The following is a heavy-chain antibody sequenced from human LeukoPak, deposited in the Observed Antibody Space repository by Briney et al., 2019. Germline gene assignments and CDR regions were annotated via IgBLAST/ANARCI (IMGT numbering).Heavy chain of an antibody. CDR3: AKDNIVVVPAARFDY. J-gene: IGHJ4*02. CDR1: GFTFGDYA. CDR2: IYSGGST. D-gene: IGHD2-2*01. V-gene: IGHV3-23*03. Sequence: GGSLRLSCTASGFTFGDYAMSWFRQAPGKGLEWVSVIYSGGSTYYADSVKGRFTISRDNSKNTLYLQMNSLRAEDTAVYYCAKDNIVVVPAARFDYWGQGTLVTVSS.